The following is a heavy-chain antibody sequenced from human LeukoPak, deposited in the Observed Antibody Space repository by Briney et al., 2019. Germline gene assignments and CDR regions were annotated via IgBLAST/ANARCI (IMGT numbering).Heavy chain of an antibody. CDR1: GGSISRGSYY. CDR2: IYNSGST. D-gene: IGHD6-13*01. V-gene: IGHV4-61*02. J-gene: IGHJ4*02. Sequence: SQTLSLTCIVSGGSISRGSYYWNWIRQPAGKGLEWMGRIYNSGSTNYNPSLKSRATMSLDTSKNQFSLKLTSVTAADTAVYYCAREISGSSWYLDYWGRGTPVTVSS. CDR3: AREISGSSWYLDY.